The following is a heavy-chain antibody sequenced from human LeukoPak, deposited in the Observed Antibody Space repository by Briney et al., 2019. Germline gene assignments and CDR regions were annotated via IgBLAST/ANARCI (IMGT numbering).Heavy chain of an antibody. J-gene: IGHJ4*02. D-gene: IGHD3-22*01. Sequence: GGSLRLSCAASGFTFSSYSMNWVRQAPGKGLGWVSSISSSSSYIYYADSVKGRFTISRDNAKNSLYLQMNSLRAEDTAVYYCASHYYDSSGYLEFDYWGQGTLVTVSS. V-gene: IGHV3-21*01. CDR2: ISSSSSYI. CDR3: ASHYYDSSGYLEFDY. CDR1: GFTFSSYS.